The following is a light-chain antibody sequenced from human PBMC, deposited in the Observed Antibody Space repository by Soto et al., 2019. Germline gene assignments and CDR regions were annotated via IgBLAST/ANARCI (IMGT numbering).Light chain of an antibody. CDR3: QQRSNWPGT. CDR1: QSVGTY. Sequence: EIVLTQSPATLSLSPGERAILSCRASQSVGTYLAWYQQKPGQAPRLLIYDASNRATGIPARFGGSGSGTDFTLTINSLEHEDFAVYYCQQRSNWPGTFGHGTKVDIK. V-gene: IGKV3-11*01. CDR2: DAS. J-gene: IGKJ3*01.